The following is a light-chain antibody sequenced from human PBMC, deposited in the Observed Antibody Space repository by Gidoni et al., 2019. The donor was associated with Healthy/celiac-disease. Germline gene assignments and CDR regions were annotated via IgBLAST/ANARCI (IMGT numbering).Light chain of an antibody. CDR2: GAS. Sequence: DIVLTHPPGTLSLSPGERATLSCSASQSVSSSYLAWYQQKPGQAPRPLIYGASSRATGIPDRFSGSGSGTDFTLTISRLEPEDFAVYYCQQYGSSPGLTFGGGTKVEIK. V-gene: IGKV3-20*01. J-gene: IGKJ4*01. CDR3: QQYGSSPGLT. CDR1: QSVSSSY.